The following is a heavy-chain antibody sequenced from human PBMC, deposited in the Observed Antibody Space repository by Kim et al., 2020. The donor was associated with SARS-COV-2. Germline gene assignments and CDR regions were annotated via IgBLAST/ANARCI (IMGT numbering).Heavy chain of an antibody. Sequence: GGSLRLSCAASGFTFSSYAMSWVRQAPGKGLEWGSAISGSGGSTYYADSVKGRFTISRDNSKNSLYLQMNSLRAEDTAVYYCAKDSSGWYSDYFDYWGQGTLVTVSS. J-gene: IGHJ4*01. CDR3: AKDSSGWYSDYFDY. V-gene: IGHV3-23*01. CDR2: ISGSGGST. D-gene: IGHD6-19*01. CDR1: GFTFSSYA.